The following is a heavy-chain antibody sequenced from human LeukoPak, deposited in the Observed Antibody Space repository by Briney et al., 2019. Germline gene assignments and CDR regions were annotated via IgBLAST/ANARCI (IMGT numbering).Heavy chain of an antibody. CDR2: VSYRGTT. Sequence: SETLSLTCTVFGGPISSYYWNWLRQPPGKGLEWLGYVSYRGTTNYNPSLKSRVTISVDTSKNQFSLKLSSVTAADTAVYYCARPYSSNWYDAFHIWGQGTMVTVSS. V-gene: IGHV4-59*13. CDR3: ARPYSSNWYDAFHI. CDR1: GGPISSYY. J-gene: IGHJ3*02. D-gene: IGHD6-13*01.